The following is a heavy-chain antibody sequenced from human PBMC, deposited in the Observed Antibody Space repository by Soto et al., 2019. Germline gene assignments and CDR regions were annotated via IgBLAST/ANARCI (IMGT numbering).Heavy chain of an antibody. Sequence: ASVKVSCKASGGTFSSYAISWVRQAPGQGLEWMGGIIPIFGTANYAQKFQGRVTITADESTSTAYMELSSLRSEDTAVYYCATYDRSGYYFGYCGQGTLLTVS. V-gene: IGHV1-69*13. D-gene: IGHD3-22*01. CDR2: IIPIFGTA. CDR1: GGTFSSYA. J-gene: IGHJ4*02. CDR3: ATYDRSGYYFGY.